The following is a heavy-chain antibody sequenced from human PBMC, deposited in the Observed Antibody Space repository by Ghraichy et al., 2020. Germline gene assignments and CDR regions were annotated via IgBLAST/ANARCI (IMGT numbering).Heavy chain of an antibody. CDR1: GFTFSSYS. CDR2: ISSSSSTI. V-gene: IGHV3-48*02. Sequence: GSLRLSCAASGFTFSSYSMNWVRQAPGKGLEWVSYISSSSSTIYYADSVKGRFTISRDNAKNSLYLQMNSLRDEDTAVYYCARDRGYGSGSYEGSYFDYWGQGTLVTVSS. CDR3: ARDRGYGSGSYEGSYFDY. D-gene: IGHD3-10*01. J-gene: IGHJ4*02.